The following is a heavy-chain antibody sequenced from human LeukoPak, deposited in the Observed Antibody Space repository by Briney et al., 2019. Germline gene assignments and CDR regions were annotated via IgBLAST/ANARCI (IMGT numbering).Heavy chain of an antibody. CDR3: ARHMSGDYEFDY. CDR2: IYYSGST. V-gene: IGHV4-39*01. D-gene: IGHD4-17*01. Sequence: SETLSLTCTVSGGSISSSSYYWGWIRQPPGKGLEWIGSIYYSGSTYYNPSLKSRVTISVDTSKNQFSLKLSSVTAADTAVYYRARHMSGDYEFDYWGQGTLVTVSS. CDR1: GGSISSSSYY. J-gene: IGHJ4*02.